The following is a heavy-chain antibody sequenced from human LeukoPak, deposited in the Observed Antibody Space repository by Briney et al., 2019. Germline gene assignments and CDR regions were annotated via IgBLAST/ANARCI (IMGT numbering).Heavy chain of an antibody. CDR3: ASGAYAISRAFDY. J-gene: IGHJ4*02. V-gene: IGHV1-69*05. CDR2: IIPIFGTA. D-gene: IGHD2-8*01. Sequence: GASVKVSCKASGGTFSSYAISWVRQAPGQGLEWMGRIIPIFGTANYAQKFQGRVTITTDESTSTAYMELSSLRSEDTAVYYCASGAYAISRAFDYWGQGTLVTVSS. CDR1: GGTFSSYA.